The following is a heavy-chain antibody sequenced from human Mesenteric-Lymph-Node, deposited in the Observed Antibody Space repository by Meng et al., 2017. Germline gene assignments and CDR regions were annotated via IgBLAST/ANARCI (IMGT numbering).Heavy chain of an antibody. J-gene: IGHJ4*02. CDR2: IYYSGST. D-gene: IGHD4-17*01. V-gene: IGHV4-39*07. CDR3: ARDTPPDYGDYGGWDY. Sequence: SETLSLTCTVSGGSISSSSYYWGWIRQPPGKGLEWIGSIYYSGSTYYNPSLKSRVTISVDTSKNQFSLKLSSVTAADTAVYYCARDTPPDYGDYGGWDYWGQGTLVTVSS. CDR1: GGSISSSSYY.